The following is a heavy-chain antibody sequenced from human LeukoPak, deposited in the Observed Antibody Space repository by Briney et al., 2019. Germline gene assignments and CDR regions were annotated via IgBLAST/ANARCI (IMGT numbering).Heavy chain of an antibody. D-gene: IGHD3-16*01. J-gene: IGHJ4*02. Sequence: GGSLRLSCTVSGFTVSSNSMSWVRQAPGKGLEWVSIIYSGGNTYYADSVKGRFTISRDNTKNTLYLQMNSLRAEDTAVYYCARTQLWRGILDYWGQGTLVTVSS. CDR2: IYSGGNT. CDR1: GFTVSSNS. CDR3: ARTQLWRGILDY. V-gene: IGHV3-53*01.